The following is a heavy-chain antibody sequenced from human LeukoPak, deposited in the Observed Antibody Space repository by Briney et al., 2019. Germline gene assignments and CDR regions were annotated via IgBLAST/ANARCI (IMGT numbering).Heavy chain of an antibody. D-gene: IGHD3-3*01. J-gene: IGHJ4*02. V-gene: IGHV1-18*01. CDR2: ISGYNDNT. Sequence: GASVNVSCKTSGYKFDTYGITWVRQAPGQGLEWMGWISGYNDNTRYAQNFQDRVTMSTDKSTSSAYMELRSLTSDDTAVYYCTRDAASIFGVISGAREFDFWGQGTLVTVSS. CDR3: TRDAASIFGVISGAREFDF. CDR1: GYKFDTYG.